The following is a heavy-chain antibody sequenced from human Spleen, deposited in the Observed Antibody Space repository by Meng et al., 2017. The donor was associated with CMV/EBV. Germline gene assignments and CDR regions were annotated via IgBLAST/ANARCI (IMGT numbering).Heavy chain of an antibody. CDR1: FTFSSYV. Sequence: FTFSSYVMSWVRQAPGKGLEWVSGISGGGGSTYYADSVKGRITISRDNSKNTLYLQMNSLRAEDTAMYYCAKVANPGAVIPIPSFDYWGQGALVTVSS. CDR2: ISGGGGST. J-gene: IGHJ4*02. V-gene: IGHV3-23*01. D-gene: IGHD2-21*01. CDR3: AKVANPGAVIPIPSFDY.